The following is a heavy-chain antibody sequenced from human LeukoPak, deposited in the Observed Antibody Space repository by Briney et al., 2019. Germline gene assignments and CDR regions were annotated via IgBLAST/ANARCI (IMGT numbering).Heavy chain of an antibody. V-gene: IGHV3-7*03. CDR1: GFTFSSYW. CDR2: IKQDGSGR. Sequence: PGGSLRLSCAASGFTFSSYWMSWVRQAPGRGLEWVANIKQDGSGRYYVDSVKGRFTISRDNAKNTRYLQMNSLRAEDTAVYYCSRRYFDYWGQGALVTVCS. J-gene: IGHJ4*02. CDR3: SRRYFDY.